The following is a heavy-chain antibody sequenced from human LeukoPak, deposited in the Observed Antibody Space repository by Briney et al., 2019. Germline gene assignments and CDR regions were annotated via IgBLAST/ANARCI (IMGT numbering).Heavy chain of an antibody. D-gene: IGHD2-8*02. Sequence: SETLSLTCTVSGGSLSSGSYYWSWIRPPAGKGLEWFGRIDTSGNTNYNPSLKSRVTLSLDTYKKQFSLKLSPVSAADTAVYYGARDQGSGWFDRWSQGTLVTVSS. CDR2: IDTSGNT. CDR3: ARDQGSGWFDR. J-gene: IGHJ5*02. V-gene: IGHV4-61*02. CDR1: GGSLSSGSYY.